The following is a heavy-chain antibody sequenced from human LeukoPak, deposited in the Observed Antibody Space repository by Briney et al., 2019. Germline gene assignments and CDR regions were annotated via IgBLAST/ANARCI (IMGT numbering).Heavy chain of an antibody. J-gene: IGHJ4*02. CDR3: ARDTYDSSGYYAHLDY. V-gene: IGHV3-7*01. CDR1: GLTFSSYW. D-gene: IGHD3-22*01. CDR2: IKQGGIEK. Sequence: PGGSLRLSCAASGLTFSSYWMSWVRQAPGKGLEWVANIKQGGIEKYYVDSVKGRFTISRDDAKNSLYLQMSSLRAEDTAVYYCARDTYDSSGYYAHLDYWGQGTLVTVSP.